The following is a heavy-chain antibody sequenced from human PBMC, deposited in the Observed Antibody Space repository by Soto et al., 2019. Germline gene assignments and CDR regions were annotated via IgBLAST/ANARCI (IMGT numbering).Heavy chain of an antibody. D-gene: IGHD1-26*01. CDR1: GFTFSSYA. CDR2: ISYDGSNK. Sequence: GGSLRLSCAASGFTFSSYAMHWVRQAPGKGLEWVAVISYDGSNKYYADSVKGRFTISRDNSKNTLYLQMNSLRAEDTAVSDCAREKSGSYYYYYGMDVWGQGTTVTVSS. V-gene: IGHV3-30*04. CDR3: AREKSGSYYYYYGMDV. J-gene: IGHJ6*02.